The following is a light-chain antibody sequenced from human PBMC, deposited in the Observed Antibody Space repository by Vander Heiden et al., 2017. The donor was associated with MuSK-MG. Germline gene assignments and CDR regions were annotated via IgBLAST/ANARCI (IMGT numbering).Light chain of an antibody. CDR1: QSISSW. Sequence: DIQMTQSPSTLSASVGDRVTITCRASQSISSWLAWYQQKPGKAPKLLSYKASNLESGVPSRFSGSGSGTEFTLTISSLQPDDFATYYCQHYKSYSWTFGQGTKVEIK. CDR2: KAS. CDR3: QHYKSYSWT. V-gene: IGKV1-5*03. J-gene: IGKJ1*01.